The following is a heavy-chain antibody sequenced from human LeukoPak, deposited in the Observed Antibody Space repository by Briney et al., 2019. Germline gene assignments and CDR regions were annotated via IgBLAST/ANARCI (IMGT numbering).Heavy chain of an antibody. V-gene: IGHV4-59*11. CDR3: ASGIAAQAGSFFYYYFIDV. D-gene: IGHD6-6*01. J-gene: IGHJ6*04. CDR2: VFYDGST. CDR1: SGSISSHH. Sequence: SETLSLTCTVSSGSISSHHWTWIRQPPGKGLEYIGYVFYDGSTNYNPSLKSRVTISVDTSKNQFSLKLSSVTPADTAVYHCASGIAAQAGSFFYYYFIDVWAKGTTVTVSS.